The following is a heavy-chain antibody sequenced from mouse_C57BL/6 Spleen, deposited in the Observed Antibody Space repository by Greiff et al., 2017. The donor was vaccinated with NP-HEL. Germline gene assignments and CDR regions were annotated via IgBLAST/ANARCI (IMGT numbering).Heavy chain of an antibody. V-gene: IGHV1-47*01. J-gene: IGHJ3*01. D-gene: IGHD2-5*01. CDR1: GYTFTTYP. CDR3: ARAYYSNYGGFAWFAY. CDR2: FHPYNDDT. Sequence: QVQLQQSGAELVKPGASVKMSCKASGYTFTTYPIEWMKQNHGKSLEWIGNFHPYNDDTKYNEKFKGKATLTVEKSSSTVYLELSRVTSEVSAVYYCARAYYSNYGGFAWFAYWGQGTLVTVSA.